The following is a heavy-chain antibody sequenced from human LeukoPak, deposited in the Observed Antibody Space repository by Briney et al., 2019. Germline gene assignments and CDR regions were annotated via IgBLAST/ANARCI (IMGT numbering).Heavy chain of an antibody. CDR2: INHSGST. Sequence: PSETLSLTCAVYGGSFSGYYWSWIRQPPGKGLEWIGEINHSGSTNYNPSLKSRVTISVDTSKNQFSLKLSSVTAADTALYYCAREGYYYDSSRWYLDLWGRGTLVTVSS. J-gene: IGHJ2*01. CDR3: AREGYYYDSSRWYLDL. CDR1: GGSFSGYY. V-gene: IGHV4-34*01. D-gene: IGHD3-22*01.